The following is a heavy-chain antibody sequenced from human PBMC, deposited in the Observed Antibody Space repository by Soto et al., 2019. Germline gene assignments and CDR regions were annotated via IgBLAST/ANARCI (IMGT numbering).Heavy chain of an antibody. CDR3: ARAAGITSFGVVKPRFDP. CDR1: GGSFSGYY. CDR2: INHSGST. D-gene: IGHD3-3*01. Sequence: SETLALTCAVYGGSFSGYYWSWIRQPPGKGLEWIGEINHSGSTNYNPSLKSRVTTSVDTSENQFSLKLSSATAADTAVYYCARAAGITSFGVVKPRFDPWGQGTLVTVSS. J-gene: IGHJ5*02. V-gene: IGHV4-34*01.